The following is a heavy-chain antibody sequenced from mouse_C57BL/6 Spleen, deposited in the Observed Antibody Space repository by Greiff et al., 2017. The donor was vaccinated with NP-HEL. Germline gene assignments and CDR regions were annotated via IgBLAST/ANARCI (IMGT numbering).Heavy chain of an antibody. Sequence: EVKVEESGGGLVKPGGSLKLSCAASGFTFSSYAMSWVRQTPEKRLEWVATISDGGSYTYYPDNVKGRFTISRDNAKNNLYLQMSHLKSEDTAMYYCARDASFAYWGQGTLVTVSA. V-gene: IGHV5-4*01. CDR3: ARDASFAY. CDR2: ISDGGSYT. J-gene: IGHJ3*01. CDR1: GFTFSSYA.